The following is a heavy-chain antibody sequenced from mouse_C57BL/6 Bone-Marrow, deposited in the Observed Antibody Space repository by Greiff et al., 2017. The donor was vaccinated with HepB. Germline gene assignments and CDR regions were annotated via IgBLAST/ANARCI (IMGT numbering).Heavy chain of an antibody. CDR3: AAGGGNYNY. V-gene: IGHV1-55*01. D-gene: IGHD2-1*01. J-gene: IGHJ2*01. CDR1: GYTFTSYW. Sequence: LVESGAELVKPGASVKMSCKASGYTFTSYWITWVKQRPGQGLEWIGDIYPGSGSTNYNEKFKSKATLTVDTSSSTAYMQLSSLTSEDSAVYYCAAGGGNYNYWGQGTTLTVSS. CDR2: IYPGSGST.